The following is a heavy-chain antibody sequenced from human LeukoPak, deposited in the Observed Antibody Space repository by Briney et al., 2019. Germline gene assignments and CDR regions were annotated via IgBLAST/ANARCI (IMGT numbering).Heavy chain of an antibody. Sequence: PSETLSLTCTVSGGSISCYYWSWIRQPPGKGLEWIGYIYYSGSTNYNPSLKSRVTISVDTSKNQFSLKLSSVTAADTAVYYCARGFAGLRYFDWSDYYFDYWGQGTLVTVSS. CDR2: IYYSGST. CDR1: GGSISCYY. CDR3: ARGFAGLRYFDWSDYYFDY. V-gene: IGHV4-59*01. J-gene: IGHJ4*02. D-gene: IGHD3-9*01.